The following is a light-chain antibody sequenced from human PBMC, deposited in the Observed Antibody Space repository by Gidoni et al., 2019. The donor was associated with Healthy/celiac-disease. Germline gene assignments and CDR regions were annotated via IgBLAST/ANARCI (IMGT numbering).Light chain of an antibody. J-gene: IGKJ1*01. V-gene: IGKV2-28*01. Sequence: DIVMTQSPLSLPVTPGEPASISCRSSQSLLHSNGYNYLDWYLQKPGQSPQLLIYLGSNRASGVPDRFSGSGSGTDFTLKISRVEADDFGVYYCMQALQTPWTFGQXTKVEIK. CDR3: MQALQTPWT. CDR1: QSLLHSNGYNY. CDR2: LGS.